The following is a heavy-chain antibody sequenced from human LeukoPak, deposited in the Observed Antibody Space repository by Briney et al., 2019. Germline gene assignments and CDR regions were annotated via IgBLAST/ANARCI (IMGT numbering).Heavy chain of an antibody. CDR1: GFTVSSNY. Sequence: PGGSLRLSCAASGFTVSSNYMSWVRQSPGKGLEWVSVIYSGGSTYYADSVKGRFTISRDNSKSTLYLQMNSLRAEDTAVYYCARVVGYSGYDNGFDPWGQGTLVTVSS. V-gene: IGHV3-66*01. D-gene: IGHD5-12*01. J-gene: IGHJ5*02. CDR3: ARVVGYSGYDNGFDP. CDR2: IYSGGST.